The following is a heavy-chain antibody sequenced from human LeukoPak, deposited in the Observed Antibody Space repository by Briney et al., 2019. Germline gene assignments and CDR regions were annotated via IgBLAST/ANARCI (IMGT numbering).Heavy chain of an antibody. Sequence: SETLSLTCTVSGGSISSGTYYWSWIRQPAGKGREWIGRIYTSGTTNYNPSLKSRVTISVDTSKNQFSLKLSSVTAADTAVYYCASLYSGSYSFDYWGQGTLVTVSS. CDR1: GGSISSGTYY. J-gene: IGHJ4*02. CDR3: ASLYSGSYSFDY. V-gene: IGHV4-61*02. D-gene: IGHD1-26*01. CDR2: IYTSGTT.